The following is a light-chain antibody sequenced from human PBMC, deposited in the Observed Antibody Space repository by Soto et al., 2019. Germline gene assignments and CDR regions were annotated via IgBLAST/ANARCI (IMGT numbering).Light chain of an antibody. CDR1: QGISSY. CDR2: AAS. Sequence: IQKTQSPSYVSASVGDRVTITCRASQGISSYLAWYQQKPGKAPKLLIYAASTLQSGVPSRFSGSGSGTDFTLTISCLQSEDFATYYCQQYYSYPITFGQGTRLEIK. V-gene: IGKV1-8*01. CDR3: QQYYSYPIT. J-gene: IGKJ5*01.